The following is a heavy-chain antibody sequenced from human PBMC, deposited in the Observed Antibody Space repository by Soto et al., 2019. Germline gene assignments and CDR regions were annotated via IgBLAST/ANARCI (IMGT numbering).Heavy chain of an antibody. CDR3: AKEGPDSSGYYPYYYGMDV. CDR1: GFTFSSYG. J-gene: IGHJ6*02. CDR2: ISYDGSNK. D-gene: IGHD3-22*01. V-gene: IGHV3-30*18. Sequence: QVQLAESGGGVVQPGRSLRLSCAASGFTFSSYGMHWVRQAPGKGLEWVAVISYDGSNKYYADSVKGRFTISRDNSKNTLYLQMNSLRAEDTAVYYCAKEGPDSSGYYPYYYGMDVWGQGTTVTVSS.